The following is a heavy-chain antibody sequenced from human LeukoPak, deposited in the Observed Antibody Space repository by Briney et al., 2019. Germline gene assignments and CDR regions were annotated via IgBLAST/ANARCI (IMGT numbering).Heavy chain of an antibody. J-gene: IGHJ5*02. CDR3: ARDWGVIAGAVLNNWFDP. V-gene: IGHV1-2*06. D-gene: IGHD6-19*01. CDR1: GYTFTGYY. CDR2: INANSGGT. Sequence: ASVKVSCKASGYTFTGYYMHWVRQAPGQGLEWMGRINANSGGTNYAQKFQGRVTMTRDTSISTAYMELSRLRSDDTAVYYCARDWGVIAGAVLNNWFDPWGQGTLVTVSS.